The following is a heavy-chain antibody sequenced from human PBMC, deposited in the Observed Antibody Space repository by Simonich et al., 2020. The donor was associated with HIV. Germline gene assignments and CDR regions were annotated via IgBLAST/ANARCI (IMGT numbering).Heavy chain of an antibody. CDR1: GFTFSSYA. CDR3: AKDRYYNFWSGYYDY. V-gene: IGHV3-23*01. Sequence: EVQLLESGGGLVQPGGSLRLSCAASGFTFSSYAMSWVRQAPGKGLEWVAAISGSGGSTSYADSVKGRVTISRDNSKNTLYLQMNSLRAEDTAVYYCAKDRYYNFWSGYYDYWGQGTLVTVSS. D-gene: IGHD3-3*01. CDR2: ISGSGGST. J-gene: IGHJ4*02.